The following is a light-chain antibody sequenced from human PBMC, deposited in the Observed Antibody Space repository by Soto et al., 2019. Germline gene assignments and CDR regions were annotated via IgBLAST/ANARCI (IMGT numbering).Light chain of an antibody. J-gene: IGKJ1*01. V-gene: IGKV3-20*01. Sequence: EIVLTLSLATLSLTPGERATLSCRASQSVSSSYLACYQQKPGQAPRLLMYGASIRAAGVPDRFSGSGSGTEFTLTISRLEPEDFTVYYCHHYETFGQGTKVDIK. CDR1: QSVSSSY. CDR2: GAS. CDR3: HHYET.